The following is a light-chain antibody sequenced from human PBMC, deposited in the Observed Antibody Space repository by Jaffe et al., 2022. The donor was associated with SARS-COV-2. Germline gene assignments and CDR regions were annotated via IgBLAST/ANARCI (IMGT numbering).Light chain of an antibody. V-gene: IGLV2-18*02. J-gene: IGLJ3*02. CDR2: EVT. Sequence: QSALTQPPSVSGSPGQSVTISCIGASSDIGSYNRVSWYQQSPGTAPKLMIYEVTYRPSGVPDRFSGSKSDNTASLTISGLQTEDEADYYCSSYTTSRTVVFGGGTKLTVL. CDR3: SSYTTSRTVV. CDR1: SSDIGSYNR.